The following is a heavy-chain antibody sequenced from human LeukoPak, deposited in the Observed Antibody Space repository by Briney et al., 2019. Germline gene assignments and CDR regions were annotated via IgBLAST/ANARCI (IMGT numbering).Heavy chain of an antibody. V-gene: IGHV4-59*01. J-gene: IGHJ4*02. CDR1: GGSISSGY. Sequence: SETLSLTCTVSGGSISSGYWSWIRQPPGKGLEWIGYIYYSGSTNYNPSLKSRVTISVDTSKNQFSLKLSSMTAADTAVYYCARDGVNYYDISGYDIWGRGTLVTVSS. D-gene: IGHD3-22*01. CDR3: ARDGVNYYDISGYDI. CDR2: IYYSGST.